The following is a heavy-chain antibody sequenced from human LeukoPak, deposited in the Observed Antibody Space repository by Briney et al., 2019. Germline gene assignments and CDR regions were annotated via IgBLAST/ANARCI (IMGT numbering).Heavy chain of an antibody. V-gene: IGHV4-39*01. CDR1: GGSISSSSYY. CDR3: GGYGYNYYDD. Sequence: SETLSLTCTVSGGSISSSSYYWGWIRQPPGKGLEGIGSIYYSGSTCYNPSHKSRVTISVDTSKNQFSLKLSSVTAADTAVYYCGGYGYNYYDDWGQGTLVTVSS. CDR2: IYYSGST. J-gene: IGHJ4*02. D-gene: IGHD5-24*01.